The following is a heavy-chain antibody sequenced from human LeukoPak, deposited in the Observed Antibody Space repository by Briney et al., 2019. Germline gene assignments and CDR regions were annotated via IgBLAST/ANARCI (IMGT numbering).Heavy chain of an antibody. D-gene: IGHD4-17*01. Sequence: SETLSLACAVSGGSISSSNWWTWVRQPPGKGLEWIGEIYRSGSTNYNPSLKSRVTISVDKSKNQFSLKLSSLTAADTAVYYCARASHDYGDYSHFDYWGQGTLVTVSS. CDR2: IYRSGST. V-gene: IGHV4-4*02. CDR1: GGSISSSNW. CDR3: ARASHDYGDYSHFDY. J-gene: IGHJ4*02.